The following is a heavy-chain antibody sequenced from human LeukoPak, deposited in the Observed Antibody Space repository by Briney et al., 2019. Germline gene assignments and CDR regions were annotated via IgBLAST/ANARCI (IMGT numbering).Heavy chain of an antibody. CDR3: TRQITGPLGAFDL. J-gene: IGHJ3*01. Sequence: PGGSLRLSCAASGFSFSGSAMQWVRQASGKGLEWVGRIRGKADNYATAYAASVRGRFTISRDDSKNTAYLQMNRLKVEDTALYYCTRQITGPLGAFDLWGQGTMVTVSS. D-gene: IGHD1-14*01. V-gene: IGHV3-73*01. CDR2: IRGKADNYAT. CDR1: GFSFSGSA.